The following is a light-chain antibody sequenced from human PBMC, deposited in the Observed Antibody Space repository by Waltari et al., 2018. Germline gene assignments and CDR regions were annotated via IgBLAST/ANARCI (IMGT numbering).Light chain of an antibody. CDR1: QSVGRS. J-gene: IGKJ4*01. Sequence: EIVLTQSPATLSLSPGYRATLSCRASQSVGRSLSCYQQKPGQPPRLLIYDASTRAAGVPARISGSGSAADFTLTIGSLEPEDFAVYFCLERSNWPPTFGGGTTVEI. CDR2: DAS. CDR3: LERSNWPPT. V-gene: IGKV3-11*01.